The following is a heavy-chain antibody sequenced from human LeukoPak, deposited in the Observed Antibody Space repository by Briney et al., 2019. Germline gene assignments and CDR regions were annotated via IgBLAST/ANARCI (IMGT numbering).Heavy chain of an antibody. Sequence: KPSETLSLTCTVSGGSISSYYWSWIRQPPGKGLEWIGYIYYSGSTNYNPSLKSRVTISVDTSKNQFSLKLSSVTAADTAVCYCARGHYYYDSSGYTEYFQHWGQGTLVTVSS. CDR2: IYYSGST. V-gene: IGHV4-59*01. CDR1: GGSISSYY. D-gene: IGHD3-22*01. J-gene: IGHJ1*01. CDR3: ARGHYYYDSSGYTEYFQH.